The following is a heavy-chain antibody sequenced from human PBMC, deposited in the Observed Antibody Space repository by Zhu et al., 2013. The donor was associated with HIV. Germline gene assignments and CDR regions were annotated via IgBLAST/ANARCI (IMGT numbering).Heavy chain of an antibody. D-gene: IGHD1-26*01. J-gene: IGHJ4*02. CDR2: ISYDGSNK. Sequence: VQLVESGGGVVQPGRSLRLSCAASGFTFSSYAMHWVRQAPGKGLEWVAVISYDGSNKYYADSVKGRFTISRDNSKNTLYLQMNSLRAEDTAVYYCARNFIVGATKGRLVDYWGQGTLVTGLL. CDR3: ARNFIVGATKGRLVDY. CDR1: GFTFSSYA. V-gene: IGHV3-30-3*01.